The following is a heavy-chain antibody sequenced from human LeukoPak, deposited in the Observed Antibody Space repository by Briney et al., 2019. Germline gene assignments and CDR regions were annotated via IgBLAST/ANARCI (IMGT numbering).Heavy chain of an antibody. Sequence: SVKVSCKASGGTFSSYVISWVRQAPGQGLEWIGRIIPILGIANYAQKFQGRVTITADKSTNTAYMELSSLRSEDTAVYYCASPPADYYDSRDYFDYWGQGTLVTVSS. CDR2: IIPILGIA. CDR1: GGTFSSYV. CDR3: ASPPADYYDSRDYFDY. J-gene: IGHJ4*02. V-gene: IGHV1-69*04. D-gene: IGHD3-22*01.